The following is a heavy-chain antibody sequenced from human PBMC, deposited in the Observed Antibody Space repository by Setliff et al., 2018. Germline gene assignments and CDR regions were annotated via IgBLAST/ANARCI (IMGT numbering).Heavy chain of an antibody. D-gene: IGHD3-9*01. V-gene: IGHV1-8*02. CDR3: ARGPSNYDLLTGCDC. CDR2: MNPNSGNR. CDR1: GYTFTTYD. J-gene: IGHJ4*02. Sequence: ASVKVSCKASGYTFTTYDINWVRQAPGQGLEWMGWMNPNSGNRGYAQKFQGRVTMTRNTSISTAYMELSTLRSEDTAVYYCARGPSNYDLLTGCDCWGQGTLVTVSS.